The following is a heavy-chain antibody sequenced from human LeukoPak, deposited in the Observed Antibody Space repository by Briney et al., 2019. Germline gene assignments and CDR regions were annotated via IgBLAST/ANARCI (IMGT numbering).Heavy chain of an antibody. V-gene: IGHV4-59*02. J-gene: IGHJ5*02. Sequence: SETLSLTCTVSGGSVSSYYWSWIRQPPGKGLEWIGYIYYSGSTNYNPSLKSRVTISVDTSKNQFSLKLSSVTAADTVVYYCARGDYYDSSGYPNWFDPWGQGTLVTVSS. CDR2: IYYSGST. D-gene: IGHD3-22*01. CDR3: ARGDYYDSSGYPNWFDP. CDR1: GGSVSSYY.